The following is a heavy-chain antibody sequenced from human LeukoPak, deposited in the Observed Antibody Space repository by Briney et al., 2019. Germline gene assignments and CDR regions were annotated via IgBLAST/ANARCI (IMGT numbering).Heavy chain of an antibody. V-gene: IGHV1-69*05. Sequence: GASVKVSCKASGGTFSSYAISWVRQAPGQGLEWMGGIIPIFGTANYAQKFEGRGTITTDESTSTAYMELSSLRSEDTAVYYCASAYCGGDCYSGGNWFDPWGQGTLVTVSS. CDR1: GGTFSSYA. CDR2: IIPIFGTA. D-gene: IGHD2-21*02. CDR3: ASAYCGGDCYSGGNWFDP. J-gene: IGHJ5*02.